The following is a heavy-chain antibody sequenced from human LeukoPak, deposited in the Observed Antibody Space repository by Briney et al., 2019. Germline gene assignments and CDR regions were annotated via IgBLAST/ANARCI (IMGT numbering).Heavy chain of an antibody. CDR3: ARGEIKDSAAYGPGRRYYYDMDV. CDR2: INHSGST. D-gene: IGHD3-10*01. V-gene: IGHV4-34*01. Sequence: SETLSLTCAVYGVSFYGLTWGWQRQPPGKGLEWIGEINHSGSTNYNPSLKSRVTISVDTSKNQFSLKLSSVTAADTAVYYCARGEIKDSAAYGPGRRYYYDMDVWGKGTTVTVSS. CDR1: GVSFYGLT. J-gene: IGHJ6*03.